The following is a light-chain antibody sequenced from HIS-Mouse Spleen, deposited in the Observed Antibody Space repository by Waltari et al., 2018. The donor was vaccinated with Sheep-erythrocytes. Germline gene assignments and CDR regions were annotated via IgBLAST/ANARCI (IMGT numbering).Light chain of an antibody. CDR3: QVWKV. CDR2: DDS. CDR1: NIGSKR. Sequence: SYVLTQPPSVSVAPGKTARITCGGNNIGSKRVHWYQQKPGQAPVLVVYDDSDRPSGRPERFSGSNSGNTATLTISRVEAGDEADYYCQVWKVFGGGTKLTVL. J-gene: IGLJ2*01. V-gene: IGLV3-21*03.